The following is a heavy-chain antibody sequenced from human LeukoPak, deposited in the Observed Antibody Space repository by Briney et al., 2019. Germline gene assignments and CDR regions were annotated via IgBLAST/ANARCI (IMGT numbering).Heavy chain of an antibody. D-gene: IGHD5-12*01. Sequence: SETLSLTCTVSGGSISPYYWSWIRQPPGKGLKWIGYIYYSGSTLYNPSLKSRVAISVDTSQRQLSLRLTSVTAADTAVYYCARVGSGSHFDYWGQGTLVAVSS. CDR1: GGSISPYY. CDR3: ARVGSGSHFDY. CDR2: IYYSGST. J-gene: IGHJ4*02. V-gene: IGHV4-59*01.